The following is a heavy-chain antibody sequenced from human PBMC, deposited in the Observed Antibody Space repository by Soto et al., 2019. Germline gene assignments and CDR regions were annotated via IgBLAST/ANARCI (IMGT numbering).Heavy chain of an antibody. V-gene: IGHV3-23*01. D-gene: IGHD6-13*01. J-gene: IGHJ4*02. CDR3: AKADSGAAAGLDY. Sequence: LRLSCAASGFTFRSYAMSWVRQAPGKGLEWVSAISGSGASTYDADSVKGRFTISRDNSKSTLYLQMNSLRAEDTAVYYCAKADSGAAAGLDYWGQGTLVTVSS. CDR1: GFTFRSYA. CDR2: ISGSGAST.